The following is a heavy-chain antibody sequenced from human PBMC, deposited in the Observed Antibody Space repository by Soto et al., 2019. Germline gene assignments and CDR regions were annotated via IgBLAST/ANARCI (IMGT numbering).Heavy chain of an antibody. D-gene: IGHD2-2*01. CDR2: IYHTGKT. V-gene: IGHV4-31*03. J-gene: IGHJ5*02. CDR1: GEAIYIGGYY. CDR3: SIDGSSTRNGIQP. Sequence: LSLTCTFSGEAIYIGGYYWTWIRQHPGQGLEWIGYIYHTGKTYYNPSLESRVTMSVDTSKNQFSLKLASVTAADTAVYYFSIDGSSTRNGIQPRRQGPLLTV.